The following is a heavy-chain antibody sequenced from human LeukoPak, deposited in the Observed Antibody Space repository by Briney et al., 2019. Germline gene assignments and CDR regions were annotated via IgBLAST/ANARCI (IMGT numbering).Heavy chain of an antibody. CDR1: GYTFTSYY. CDR2: INPSGGST. D-gene: IGHD1-1*01. V-gene: IGHV1-46*01. J-gene: IGHJ6*04. Sequence: ASVKVSYKASGYTFTSYYMHWVRQAPGQGLEWMGIINPSGGSTSYAQKFQGRVTMTRDTSTSTVYMELSSLRSEVTAVYYCARDDWNDRDYYYYYGLDVWGKGTTVTVSS. CDR3: ARDDWNDRDYYYYYGLDV.